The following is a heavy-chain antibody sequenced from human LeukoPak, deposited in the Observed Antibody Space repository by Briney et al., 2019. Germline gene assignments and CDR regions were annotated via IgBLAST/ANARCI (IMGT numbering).Heavy chain of an antibody. CDR2: IYCSGST. CDR1: GGSISSGGYY. Sequence: PSETLSLTCTGSGGSISSGGYYWSWIRQHPGKGLEWIGYIYCSGSTYYNPSLKSRVTISVDTSKNQFSLKLSSVTAADTAVYYCARANPSYYYGSGSYHTWGQGTLVTVSS. CDR3: ARANPSYYYGSGSYHT. D-gene: IGHD3-10*01. J-gene: IGHJ5*02. V-gene: IGHV4-31*03.